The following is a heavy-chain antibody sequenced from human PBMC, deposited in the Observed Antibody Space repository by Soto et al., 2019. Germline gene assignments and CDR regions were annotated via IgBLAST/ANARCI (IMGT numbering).Heavy chain of an antibody. J-gene: IGHJ4*02. Sequence: ETLFLTCTVSGGSISGYYWSWIRQPPGKGLEWIGYMYNTGSTVYNPSFKSRVTISVDTSKNQFSLKLNSVTAADTAMYFCARVEYTAGICYPFDYWGQGILVTVSS. CDR2: MYNTGST. CDR3: ARVEYTAGICYPFDY. V-gene: IGHV4-59*01. D-gene: IGHD2-15*01. CDR1: GGSISGYY.